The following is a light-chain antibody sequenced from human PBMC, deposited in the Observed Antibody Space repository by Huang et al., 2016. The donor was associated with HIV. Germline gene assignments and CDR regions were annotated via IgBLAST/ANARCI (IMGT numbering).Light chain of an antibody. V-gene: IGKV1-33*01. CDR1: QDIGKY. J-gene: IGKJ1*01. CDR3: QHYDSLPPWT. CDR2: DAS. Sequence: DIQMTQSPSSLSASVGDRVTITCQASQDIGKYLNWYQQKPGQVPKLLIFDASNWETGVPSRFSGSGSGTDFTFTITTLQPEDIATYYCQHYDSLPPWTFGQGTRVQI.